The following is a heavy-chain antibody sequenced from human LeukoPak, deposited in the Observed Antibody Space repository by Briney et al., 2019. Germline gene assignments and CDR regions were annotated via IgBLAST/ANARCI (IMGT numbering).Heavy chain of an antibody. Sequence: SETLSLTCTVSGGSISSSDYHWGWIRQSPGKGPEWIGSFYYSGSTYYNLSLQSRVTISVDTSKSQFSLKLNSVTATDTAVYYCARQGPSGWSQAPFDYWGQGTLVTVSS. CDR2: FYYSGST. CDR1: GGSISSSDYH. CDR3: ARQGPSGWSQAPFDY. V-gene: IGHV4-39*01. D-gene: IGHD6-19*01. J-gene: IGHJ4*02.